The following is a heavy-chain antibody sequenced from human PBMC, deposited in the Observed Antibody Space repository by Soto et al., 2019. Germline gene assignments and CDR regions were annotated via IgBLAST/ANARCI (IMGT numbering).Heavy chain of an antibody. CDR3: ARGSFGELLFDY. CDR2: INTRGAAV. V-gene: IGHV3-23*01. Sequence: EVQMLAAGGCVVQPGGSLRLSCGASGFIFSRHGMCWVRQAPGKGLELVSSINTRGAAVENVDFVKGRFTVSRDNSENTLYLQMSNLREEDTAIYCCARGSFGELLFDYWGQGALVTVS. D-gene: IGHD3-10*01. J-gene: IGHJ4*02. CDR1: GFIFSRHG.